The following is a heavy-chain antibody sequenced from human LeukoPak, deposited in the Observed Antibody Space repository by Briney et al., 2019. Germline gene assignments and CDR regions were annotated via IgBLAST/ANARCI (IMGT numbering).Heavy chain of an antibody. D-gene: IGHD3-16*01. CDR1: GFTFSSYS. J-gene: IGHJ4*02. CDR2: ITHCSDTI. V-gene: IGHV3-48*02. Sequence: GGSLRLSCAASGFTFSSYSMNWVRQAPGKGLEWVSYITHCSDTIYYTDSVKGRFTISRDNAKNSLDLQMNSLRDEDTAVYYCARDHNWALDYWGQGTLVTVSS. CDR3: ARDHNWALDY.